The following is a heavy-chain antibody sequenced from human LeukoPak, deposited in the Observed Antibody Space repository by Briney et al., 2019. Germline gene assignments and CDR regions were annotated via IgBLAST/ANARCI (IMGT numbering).Heavy chain of an antibody. J-gene: IGHJ4*02. CDR2: INKDGSDK. D-gene: IGHD1-26*01. Sequence: GSLRLSCAASGFTFNDYWMNWVRQVPGRGLEWVANINKDGSDKYYVDSVKGRFTISRDNAKKSLYLEMNSLTVEDTAMYYCAKVGAWELQRVFEYWGQGALVTVSS. CDR3: AKVGAWELQRVFEY. V-gene: IGHV3-7*01. CDR1: GFTFNDYW.